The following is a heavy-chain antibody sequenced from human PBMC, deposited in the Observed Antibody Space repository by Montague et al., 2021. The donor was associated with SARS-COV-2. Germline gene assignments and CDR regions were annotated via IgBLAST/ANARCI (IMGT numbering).Heavy chain of an antibody. Sequence: SETLSLTCTVSGVVELRRRSEEHTSELQSHEQLVCRLLHEKKTNFNPSLKSRVAISVDTSKDQFSLRLTSVTAADTAFYYCVRHPHYDGLNGPPDLWDQGTLVTVSS. J-gene: IGHJ4*02. D-gene: IGHD3-9*01. V-gene: IGHV4-4*08. CDR2: LHEKKT. CDR3: VRHPHYDGLNGPPDL. CDR1: GVVELRRR.